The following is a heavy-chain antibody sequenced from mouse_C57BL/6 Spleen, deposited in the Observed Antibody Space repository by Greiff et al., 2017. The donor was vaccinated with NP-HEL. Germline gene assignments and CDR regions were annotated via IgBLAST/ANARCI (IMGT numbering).Heavy chain of an antibody. Sequence: QVQLQQSGAELARPGASVKLSCKASGYTFTSSGISWVKQRTGQGLEWIGEIYPRSGNTYYNEKFKGKATLTADKSSSTAYMELRSLTSEDSAVYFCARSNYSNYEDDYAMDYWGQGTSVTVSS. CDR3: ARSNYSNYEDDYAMDY. CDR1: GYTFTSSG. CDR2: IYPRSGNT. J-gene: IGHJ4*01. D-gene: IGHD2-5*01. V-gene: IGHV1-81*01.